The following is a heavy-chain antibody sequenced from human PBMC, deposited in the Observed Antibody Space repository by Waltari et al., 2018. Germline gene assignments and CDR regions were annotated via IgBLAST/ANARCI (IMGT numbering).Heavy chain of an antibody. Sequence: QVQLVQSGAAVKKPGSSVKVSCKASGGTFSSYAISWVRPAPGQGIGWMGRIIPICGTASYAQQCQGRVTITADKSTSPAYMELSSLRSEDTAVYYGARGHSSSWYYFDYWGQGTLVTVSS. V-gene: IGHV1-69*08. D-gene: IGHD6-13*01. CDR2: IIPICGTA. CDR3: ARGHSSSWYYFDY. J-gene: IGHJ4*02. CDR1: GGTFSSYA.